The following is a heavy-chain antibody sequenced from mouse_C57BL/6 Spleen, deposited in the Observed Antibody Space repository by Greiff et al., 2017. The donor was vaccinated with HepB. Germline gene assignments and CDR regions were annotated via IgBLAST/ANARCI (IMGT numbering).Heavy chain of an antibody. CDR3: ARGFWVTTVVAHYYAMDY. CDR1: GYTFTDYN. Sequence: VHVKQSGPELVKPGASVKMSCKASGYTFTDYNMHWVKQSHGKSLEWIGYINPNNGGTSYNQKFKGKATLTVNKSSSTAYMELRSLTSEDSAVYYCARGFWVTTVVAHYYAMDYWGQGTSVTVSS. V-gene: IGHV1-22*01. D-gene: IGHD1-1*01. CDR2: INPNNGGT. J-gene: IGHJ4*01.